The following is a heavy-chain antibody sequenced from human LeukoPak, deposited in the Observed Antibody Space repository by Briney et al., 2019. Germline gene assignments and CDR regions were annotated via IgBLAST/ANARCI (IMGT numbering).Heavy chain of an antibody. CDR1: GFTVSTNS. CDR3: ARDGGGWYLDY. D-gene: IGHD3-16*01. J-gene: IGHJ4*02. V-gene: IGHV3-66*03. CDR2: IYSDNT. Sequence: GGSLRLSCTVSGFTVSTNSMSWVRQAPGKGLEWVSFIYSDNTHYSDSVKGRSTISRDNSRNTLYLQMNSLRAEDTAVYYCARDGGGWYLDYCGQGTLVTVSS.